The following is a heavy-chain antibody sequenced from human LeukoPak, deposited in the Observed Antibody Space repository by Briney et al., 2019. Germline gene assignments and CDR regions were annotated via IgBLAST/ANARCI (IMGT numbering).Heavy chain of an antibody. V-gene: IGHV4-39*01. CDR1: GGSISSSSYY. D-gene: IGHD3-10*01. Sequence: PSETLSPTCTVSGGSISSSSYYWGWIRQPPGKGLEWIGSIYYSGSTYYNPSLKSRVTISVNTSKNQFSLKLSSVTAADTAVYYCARRKYYGSGSYNGWGQGTLVTVSS. J-gene: IGHJ4*02. CDR3: ARRKYYGSGSYNG. CDR2: IYYSGST.